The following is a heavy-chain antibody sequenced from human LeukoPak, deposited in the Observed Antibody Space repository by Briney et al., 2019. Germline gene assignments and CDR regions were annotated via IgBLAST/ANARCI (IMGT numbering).Heavy chain of an antibody. CDR3: ARGAIVATIFDY. CDR2: IYYSGST. J-gene: IGHJ4*02. D-gene: IGHD5-12*01. CDR1: GGSISSYY. V-gene: IGHV4-59*01. Sequence: SETLSLTCTVSGGSISSYYWSWIRQPPGKGLEWIGYIYYSGSTNYNPSRKSRVTISVDTSKNQFSLKLSSVTAADTAVYYCARGAIVATIFDYWGQGTLVTVSS.